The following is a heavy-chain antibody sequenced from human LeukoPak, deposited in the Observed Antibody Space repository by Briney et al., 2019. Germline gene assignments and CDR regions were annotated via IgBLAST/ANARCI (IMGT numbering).Heavy chain of an antibody. CDR1: GSTFSSYW. J-gene: IGHJ5*02. CDR2: INSDGSST. D-gene: IGHD3-10*01. V-gene: IGHV3-74*01. Sequence: PGGSLRLSCAASGSTFSSYWMHWVRQAPGKGLVWVSRINSDGSSTSYADSVKGRFTISRDNAKNTLYLQMNSLRAEDTAVYYCARDTVLWFGESYDPYNWFDPWGQGTLVTVSS. CDR3: ARDTVLWFGESYDPYNWFDP.